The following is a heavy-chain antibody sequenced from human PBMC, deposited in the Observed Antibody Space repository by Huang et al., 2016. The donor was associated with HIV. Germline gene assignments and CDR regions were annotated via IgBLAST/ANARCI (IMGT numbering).Heavy chain of an antibody. D-gene: IGHD6-6*01. J-gene: IGHJ4*02. CDR3: ARDPKARPWAQYYLDY. Sequence: QVQLQQSGPGLVKPSQTLSLTCAISGDSVSSNNTAWNWIRQSPSRGLEGLGRTYYRSNWYNDYAVSMKGRIIINPDTSKNQFSLQLNSVTPEDTAVYYCARDPKARPWAQYYLDYWGQGTLVTVSS. V-gene: IGHV6-1*01. CDR1: GDSVSSNNTA. CDR2: TYYRSNWYN.